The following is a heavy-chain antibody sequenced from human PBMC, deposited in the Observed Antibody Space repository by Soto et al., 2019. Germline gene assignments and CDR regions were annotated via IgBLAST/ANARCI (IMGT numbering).Heavy chain of an antibody. CDR1: GGSISSSSYY. J-gene: IGHJ5*02. D-gene: IGHD3-3*01. CDR2: IYYSGST. Sequence: PSETLSLTCTVSGGSISSSSYYWGWIRQPPGKGLEWIGSIYYSGSTYYNPSLKSRVTISVDTSKNQFSLKLSSVTAADTAVYYCASILRFFAGDQGYRFDPWGQGTPVTVSS. CDR3: ASILRFFAGDQGYRFDP. V-gene: IGHV4-39*01.